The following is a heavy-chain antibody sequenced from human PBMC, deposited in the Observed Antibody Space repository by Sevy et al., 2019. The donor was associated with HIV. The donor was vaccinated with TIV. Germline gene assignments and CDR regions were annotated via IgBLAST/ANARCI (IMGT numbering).Heavy chain of an antibody. CDR2: FDPEDGET. CDR3: ATLLPRAYYYYGMDV. D-gene: IGHD3-10*01. J-gene: IGHJ6*02. V-gene: IGHV1-24*01. Sequence: ASVKVSCNVSGYTLTELSMHWVRQAPGKGLEWMGGFDPEDGETIYAQKFQGRVTMTEDTSTDTAYMELSSLRSEDTAVYYCATLLPRAYYYYGMDVWGQGTTVTVSS. CDR1: GYTLTELS.